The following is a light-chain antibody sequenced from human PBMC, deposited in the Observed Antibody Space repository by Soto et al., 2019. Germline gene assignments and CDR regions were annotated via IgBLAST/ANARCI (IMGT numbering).Light chain of an antibody. CDR3: QQYNNWPL. J-gene: IGKJ4*01. CDR2: GAS. Sequence: EIVMTQSPATLSVSPGERATLSCRASQSVSSNLARYQQKPGQAPRLLIYGASTRATGIPARFSGSGSGTEFTLTISSLQSEDFAVYYCQQYNNWPLFGGGTKVDIK. CDR1: QSVSSN. V-gene: IGKV3-15*01.